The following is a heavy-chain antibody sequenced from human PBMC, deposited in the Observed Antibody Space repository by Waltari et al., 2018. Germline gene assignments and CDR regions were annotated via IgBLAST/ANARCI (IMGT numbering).Heavy chain of an antibody. J-gene: IGHJ4*02. CDR1: GFTFSSYG. V-gene: IGHV3-30*18. CDR3: AKEAGGSNDAGIAAAGSQAFFDY. Sequence: QVQLVESGGGVVQPGRSLRLSCAASGFTFSSYGMHWVRQAPGKGLEWVAVISYDGSNKYYADSVKGRFTISRDNSKNTLYLQMNSLRAEDTAVYYCAKEAGGSNDAGIAAAGSQAFFDYWGQGTLVTVSS. CDR2: ISYDGSNK. D-gene: IGHD6-13*01.